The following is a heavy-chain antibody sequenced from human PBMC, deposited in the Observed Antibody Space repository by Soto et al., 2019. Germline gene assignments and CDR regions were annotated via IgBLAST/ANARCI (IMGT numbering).Heavy chain of an antibody. CDR2: IDWDDDK. J-gene: IGHJ6*02. Sequence: SGPTLVNPTQTLTLTCTFSGFSLSTSGMCVSWIRQPPGKALEWLALIDWDDDKYYSTSLKTRLTISKDTSKNQVVLTMTNMDPVDTATYYCARIKSNQLLYYYYGMDVWGQGTTVTVSS. CDR1: GFSLSTSGMC. CDR3: ARIKSNQLLYYYYGMDV. D-gene: IGHD2-2*01. V-gene: IGHV2-70*01.